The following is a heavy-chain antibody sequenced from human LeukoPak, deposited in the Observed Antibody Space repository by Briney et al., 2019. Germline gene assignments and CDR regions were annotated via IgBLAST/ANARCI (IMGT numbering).Heavy chain of an antibody. Sequence: PGGSLRLSCSASGCTFRSYWMSWVRQAPGKELEWVANIKEDVRDKYYVDSVRGRFTISRDNAKNSLYLQMNSLRAEDTAVYCCARSSVAYRYLDYWGQGTLVSVSS. CDR2: IKEDVRDK. CDR1: GCTFRSYW. CDR3: ARSSVAYRYLDY. V-gene: IGHV3-7*01. J-gene: IGHJ4*02. D-gene: IGHD6-19*01.